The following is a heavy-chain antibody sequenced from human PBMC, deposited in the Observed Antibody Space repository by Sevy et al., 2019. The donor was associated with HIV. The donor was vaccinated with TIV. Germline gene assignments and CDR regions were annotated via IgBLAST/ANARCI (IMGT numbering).Heavy chain of an antibody. CDR2: ISYDGSNK. CDR1: GFTFSSYG. CDR3: AKDHLWFGELYVTYYGMDV. Sequence: GGSLRLSCAASGFTFSSYGMHWVRQAPGKGLEWVAVISYDGSNKYYADSVKGRFTISRDNSKNTLYLQMNGLRAEDTAVYYCAKDHLWFGELYVTYYGMDVWGQGTTVTVSS. J-gene: IGHJ6*02. V-gene: IGHV3-30*18. D-gene: IGHD3-10*01.